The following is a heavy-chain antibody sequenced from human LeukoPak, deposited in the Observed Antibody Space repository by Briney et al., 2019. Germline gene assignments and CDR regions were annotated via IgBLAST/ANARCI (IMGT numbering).Heavy chain of an antibody. Sequence: GRSLRLSCAASGFTFSNYGMYWVRQAPGKGLEWVAVIWDDGSNEYYADSVKGRFTIFRDNRRNTLYLQMNSLRAEDTAVYSCARDHSGTQDYWGQGTLVTVSS. V-gene: IGHV3-33*01. CDR3: ARDHSGTQDY. D-gene: IGHD1-1*01. CDR2: IWDDGSNE. J-gene: IGHJ4*02. CDR1: GFTFSNYG.